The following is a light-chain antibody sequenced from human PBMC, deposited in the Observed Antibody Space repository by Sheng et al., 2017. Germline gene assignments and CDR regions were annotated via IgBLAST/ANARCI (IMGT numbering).Light chain of an antibody. CDR3: QTWDSSTAV. V-gene: IGLV3-1*01. CDR2: QDT. J-gene: IGLJ2*01. Sequence: SYELTQPPSVSVSPGQTASITCSGDELGNKYVFWYQQRPGQSPLLVIYQDTNRPSGIPERFSGSNSGNTATLTISATQATDEGDYYCQTWDSSTAVFGGGTEARRP. CDR1: ELGNKY.